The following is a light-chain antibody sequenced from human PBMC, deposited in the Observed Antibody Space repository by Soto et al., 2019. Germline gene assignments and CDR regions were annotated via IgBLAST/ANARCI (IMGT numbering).Light chain of an antibody. Sequence: EIVLTQSPGTLSLSPGDRATLSCRASQSVTSSYLAWFQQKPGQAPRLLIYEASSRATGIPDSFSGSGSGTDFTLTINRLEPEDFAVYSCHQYGSSPLTFGQGTKLEIK. V-gene: IGKV3-20*01. J-gene: IGKJ2*01. CDR2: EAS. CDR1: QSVTSSY. CDR3: HQYGSSPLT.